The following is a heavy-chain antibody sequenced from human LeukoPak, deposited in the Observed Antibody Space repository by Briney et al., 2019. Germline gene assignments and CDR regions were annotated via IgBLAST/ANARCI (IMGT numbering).Heavy chain of an antibody. D-gene: IGHD3-22*01. V-gene: IGHV1-18*01. Sequence: ASVKVSCKASGYTFTNYGISWVRQAPGQGLEWMGWISTYNGNTNYAQMFQGRVIMTTDTSTNTAYMELRSLRADDTAMYYCARDPSYDSSGYPNWFDPWGQGTLVTVSS. CDR2: ISTYNGNT. CDR3: ARDPSYDSSGYPNWFDP. CDR1: GYTFTNYG. J-gene: IGHJ5*02.